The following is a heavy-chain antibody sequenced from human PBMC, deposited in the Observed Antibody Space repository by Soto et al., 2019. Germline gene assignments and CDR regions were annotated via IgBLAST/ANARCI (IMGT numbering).Heavy chain of an antibody. J-gene: IGHJ5*02. CDR2: INPSGGST. V-gene: IGHV1-46*01. D-gene: IGHD6-13*01. Sequence: ASVKVSCKASGYTFTSYYMHWVRQAPGQGLEWMGIINPSGGSTSYAQKFQGRVTMTRDTSTSTVYMELSSLRSEDTAVYYCARGGVAAAGTWSWFDPWGQGTLVTVSS. CDR3: ARGGVAAAGTWSWFDP. CDR1: GYTFTSYY.